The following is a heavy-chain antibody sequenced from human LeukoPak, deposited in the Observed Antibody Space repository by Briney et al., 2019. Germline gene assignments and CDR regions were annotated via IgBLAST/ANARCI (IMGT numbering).Heavy chain of an antibody. CDR3: ARTAHSYGGNRWALGY. V-gene: IGHV3-74*01. CDR2: INSDGSST. D-gene: IGHD4-23*01. CDR1: GFTCSSYW. J-gene: IGHJ4*02. Sequence: GGSLRLSCAASGFTCSSYWMHCVRQAPGKGLVWVSRINSDGSSTSYADSVKGRFTISRDNAKKTLYLQMNSLRAEDTAVYYCARTAHSYGGNRWALGYWGQGTLVTVSS.